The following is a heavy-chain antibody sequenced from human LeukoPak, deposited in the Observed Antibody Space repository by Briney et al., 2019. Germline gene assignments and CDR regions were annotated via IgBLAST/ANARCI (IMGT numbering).Heavy chain of an antibody. V-gene: IGHV4-34*01. CDR2: ISYSGST. Sequence: PSETLSLTCAVYGGSFSGYYWSWVRQFPGKGLEWIGEISYSGSTNYNPSLKSRVTISIDTSKNQFSLKMRSVTDADTAVYYCAINDGSGSYYKSDYWGRGTLDTVSS. J-gene: IGHJ4*02. D-gene: IGHD3-10*01. CDR1: GGSFSGYY. CDR3: AINDGSGSYYKSDY.